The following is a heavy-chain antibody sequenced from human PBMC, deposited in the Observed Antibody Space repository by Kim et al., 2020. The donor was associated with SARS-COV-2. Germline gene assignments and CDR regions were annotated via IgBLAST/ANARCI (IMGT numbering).Heavy chain of an antibody. V-gene: IGHV4-39*01. Sequence: SETLSLTCSVSGGSISSSSYYWGWIRQPPGKGLEWIGSIYYTGSTYYNPSLKSRVTISIDTSKNQFSLKLSSVTAADTAVYYCASNCRGNSIRFLGLYYFDSWGQGTLVTVSS. CDR2: IYYTGST. D-gene: IGHD2-21*01. J-gene: IGHJ4*02. CDR3: ASNCRGNSIRFLGLYYFDS. CDR1: GGSISSSSYY.